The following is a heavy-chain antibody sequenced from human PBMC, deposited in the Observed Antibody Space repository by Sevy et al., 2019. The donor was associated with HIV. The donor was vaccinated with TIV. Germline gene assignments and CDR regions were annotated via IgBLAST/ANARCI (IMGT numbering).Heavy chain of an antibody. CDR3: AKDSSGSYNYYYYGMDV. D-gene: IGHD1-26*01. CDR1: GFTFSSYA. Sequence: GGSLRLSCAASGFTFSSYAMSWVRQAPGKGLEWVSAISGSGGSTYYADSVKGRFTISRDNSKNTLYLQMNSLRAEDTAVYYCAKDSSGSYNYYYYGMDVWGQGTTVTVSS. V-gene: IGHV3-23*01. CDR2: ISGSGGST. J-gene: IGHJ6*02.